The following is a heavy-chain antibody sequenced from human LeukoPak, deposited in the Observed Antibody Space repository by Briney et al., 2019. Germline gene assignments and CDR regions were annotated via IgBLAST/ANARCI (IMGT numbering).Heavy chain of an antibody. J-gene: IGHJ4*02. Sequence: GGSLRLSCAASGFTFSSYGMHWVRQAPGKGLEWVAVISYDGSNKYYADSVKGRFTISRDNSKNTLYLQMNSLRAEDTAVYYCAKARVRGLPILDYWGQGTLVTVSS. CDR1: GFTFSSYG. D-gene: IGHD3-10*01. CDR3: AKARVRGLPILDY. V-gene: IGHV3-30*18. CDR2: ISYDGSNK.